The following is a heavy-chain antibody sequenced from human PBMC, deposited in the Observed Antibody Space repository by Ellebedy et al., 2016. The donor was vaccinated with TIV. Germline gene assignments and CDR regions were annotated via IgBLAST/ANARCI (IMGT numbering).Heavy chain of an antibody. Sequence: AASVKVSCKASGYTFTGYYLHWVRQAPGQGLEWLGWINPNNGGTNYAQNFQGRVSLTRDTSISTIYMELRRLRSDDTAVYFCARVQNAYGEGDVWGQGTTVIVSS. CDR3: ARVQNAYGEGDV. CDR2: INPNNGGT. V-gene: IGHV1-2*02. D-gene: IGHD4/OR15-4a*01. CDR1: GYTFTGYY. J-gene: IGHJ6*02.